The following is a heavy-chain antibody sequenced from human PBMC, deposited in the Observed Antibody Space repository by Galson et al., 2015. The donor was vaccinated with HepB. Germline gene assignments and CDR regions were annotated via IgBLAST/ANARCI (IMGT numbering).Heavy chain of an antibody. CDR3: ARGRMATYGGQAFDY. CDR1: GYTLSTYG. J-gene: IGHJ4*03. D-gene: IGHD2-8*01. Sequence: SVKVSCKASGYTLSTYGISWVRQAPGQGLEWMGWIIPNNGYTSYSQNLQGRVTMTTDTSTSTAYMELRSLRSDDTAVYYCARGRMATYGGQAFDYWGQGTMVTVSS. CDR2: IIPNNGYT. V-gene: IGHV1-18*01.